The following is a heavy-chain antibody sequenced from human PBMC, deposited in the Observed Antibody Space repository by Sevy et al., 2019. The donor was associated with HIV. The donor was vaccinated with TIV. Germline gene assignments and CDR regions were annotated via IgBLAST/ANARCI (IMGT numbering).Heavy chain of an antibody. CDR3: AGENAWGRGYS. Sequence: SETLSLTCTVSGGSITSLYWNWIRQPPGKGLEWIANIYYNGHINYNPSLKSRVTLSLDTSKNQFSLRLGSVTAADTAMYYCAGENAWGRGYSWGQGTLFTVSS. CDR2: IYYNGHI. D-gene: IGHD1-26*01. V-gene: IGHV4-59*08. CDR1: GGSITSLY. J-gene: IGHJ4*02.